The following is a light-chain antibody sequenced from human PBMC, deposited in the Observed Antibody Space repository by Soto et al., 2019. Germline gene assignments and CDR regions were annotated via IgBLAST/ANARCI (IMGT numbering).Light chain of an antibody. CDR2: DAS. Sequence: DIQMTQSPSSLSASVGDRVTITCQASQDISNYLNWYQQKPGKAPKLRIYDASNLEPGVPSRFSGSGSGTDFPFTISSLQPEDIATYYCQQYDNLPFTFGPRTKVEIK. CDR3: QQYDNLPFT. V-gene: IGKV1-33*01. J-gene: IGKJ3*01. CDR1: QDISNY.